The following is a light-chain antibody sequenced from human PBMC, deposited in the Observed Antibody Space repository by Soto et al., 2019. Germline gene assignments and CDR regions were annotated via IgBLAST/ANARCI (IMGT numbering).Light chain of an antibody. CDR2: GAS. CDR1: QNITSN. CDR3: KQYNNWPPGT. Sequence: IVMTQSPATLSVSQGERATLSCRASQNITSNLAWYQQKPGLAPRLLIYGASTRATGIPARFSGSGFGTEFTLSISSLQPEDVAVYYCKQYNNWPPGTFGQGTKVDIK. V-gene: IGKV3-15*01. J-gene: IGKJ1*01.